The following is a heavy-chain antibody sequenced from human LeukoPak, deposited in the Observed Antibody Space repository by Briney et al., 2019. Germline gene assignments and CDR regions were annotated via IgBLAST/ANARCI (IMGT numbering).Heavy chain of an antibody. J-gene: IGHJ4*02. Sequence: GGSLRLSCATFGFTVSSKYMSWVRQAPGKGLEWVSILYSADNTNYADSVKGRFTISSDNSKNTLYLQMNSLRVEDTAVYYCAREKAPNGPDYWGQGTLVTVSP. D-gene: IGHD4-17*01. CDR2: LYSADNT. V-gene: IGHV3-66*01. CDR1: GFTVSSKY. CDR3: AREKAPNGPDY.